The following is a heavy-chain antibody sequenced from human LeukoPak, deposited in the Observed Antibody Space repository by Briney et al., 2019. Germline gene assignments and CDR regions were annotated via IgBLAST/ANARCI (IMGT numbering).Heavy chain of an antibody. CDR3: AKGYYYFWSGGSIDY. Sequence: GRSLRLSCAASGFTFDDYAMHWVRHAPGKGLEWVSGISWNSGSIGYADSVKVRFTISRDNAKNFLYLQMNSVRAEDMALYYCAKGYYYFWSGGSIDYWGQGTLVTVSS. CDR1: GFTFDDYA. V-gene: IGHV3-9*03. J-gene: IGHJ4*02. CDR2: ISWNSGSI. D-gene: IGHD3-3*01.